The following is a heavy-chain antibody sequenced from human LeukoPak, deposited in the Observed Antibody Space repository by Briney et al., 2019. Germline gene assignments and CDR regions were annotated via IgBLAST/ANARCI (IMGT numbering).Heavy chain of an antibody. CDR1: GFTFTKYG. J-gene: IGHJ4*02. D-gene: IGHD3/OR15-3a*01. CDR3: ARSWTQYYFDY. V-gene: IGHV3-33*01. CDR2: IWYDGSKE. Sequence: GGSLRLSCAAPGFTFTKYGLHWVRQAPGKGLERVAVIWYDGSKEYYADSVKGRFTISRDNSKNTLYLHMNSLRAEDTAVYYCARSWTQYYFDYWGQGTLVTVSS.